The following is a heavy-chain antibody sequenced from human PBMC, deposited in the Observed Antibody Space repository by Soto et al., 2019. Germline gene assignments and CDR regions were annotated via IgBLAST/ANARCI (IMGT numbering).Heavy chain of an antibody. Sequence: PSETLSLTCTVSGGSISSGDYYWSWIRQPPGKGLEWIGEINHSGSTNYNPSLKSRVTVSVETSKNQFSLNLSSVTAADTAVYYCARVRGDHYDSSGYYYYYGMDVWGQGTTVTVSS. J-gene: IGHJ6*02. CDR2: INHSGST. CDR1: GGSISSGDYY. D-gene: IGHD3-22*01. CDR3: ARVRGDHYDSSGYYYYYGMDV. V-gene: IGHV4-34*01.